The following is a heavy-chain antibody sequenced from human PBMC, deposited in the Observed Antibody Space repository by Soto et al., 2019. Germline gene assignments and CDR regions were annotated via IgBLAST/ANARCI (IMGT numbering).Heavy chain of an antibody. J-gene: IGHJ5*02. Sequence: QVQLVQSGAEVKKPGSSVKVSCKASGGTFSSYAISWVRQAPGQGLEWMGGIIPIFGTANYAQKFQGRVTITADESTSRAYMELSSLRSEDTAVYYCGRDPAHGYCSSTSCYGPWGQGTLVTVSS. D-gene: IGHD2-2*03. CDR1: GGTFSSYA. V-gene: IGHV1-69*01. CDR3: GRDPAHGYCSSTSCYGP. CDR2: IIPIFGTA.